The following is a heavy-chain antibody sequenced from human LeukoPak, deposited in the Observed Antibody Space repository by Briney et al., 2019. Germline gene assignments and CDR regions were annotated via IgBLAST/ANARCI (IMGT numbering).Heavy chain of an antibody. CDR2: FDPEDGET. J-gene: IGHJ6*02. Sequence: ASVKVSCKVSGYTLTELSMHWVRQAPGKGLEWMGGFDPEDGETTYAQKFQGRVTMTEDTSTDTAYMELSSLRSEDTAVYYCATDGIFGPPRAISHSYYYYYGMDVWGQGTTVTVSS. CDR1: GYTLTELS. D-gene: IGHD3-3*01. CDR3: ATDGIFGPPRAISHSYYYYYGMDV. V-gene: IGHV1-24*01.